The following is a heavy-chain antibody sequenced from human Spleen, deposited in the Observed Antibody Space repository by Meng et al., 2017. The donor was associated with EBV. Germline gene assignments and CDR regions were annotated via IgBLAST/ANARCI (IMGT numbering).Heavy chain of an antibody. CDR2: IDGGNGNT. CDR1: GYTFTSYA. Sequence: QVQLVQSGAAVKKPXXXXXXSCKASGYTFTSYAMHWVRQAPGQRLEWMGWIDGGNGNTKYSQNIQGRVTITRDTSASTAYMELSSLRSEDTAVYYCARVDSRTGFDYWGQGTLVTVSS. V-gene: IGHV1-3*01. D-gene: IGHD7-27*01. J-gene: IGHJ4*02. CDR3: ARVDSRTGFDY.